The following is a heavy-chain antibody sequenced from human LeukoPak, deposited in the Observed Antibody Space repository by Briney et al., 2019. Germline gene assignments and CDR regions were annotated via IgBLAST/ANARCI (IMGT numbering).Heavy chain of an antibody. V-gene: IGHV1-24*01. Sequence: ASVTVSCKVSGYTLTELSMHWVRQAPGKGLEWMGGFDPEDGETIYAQKFQGRVTMTEDTSTDTAYMELSSLRSEDTAVYYCATAVLEWFYFDYWGQGTLVTVSS. CDR3: ATAVLEWFYFDY. CDR2: FDPEDGET. CDR1: GYTLTELS. D-gene: IGHD3-3*02. J-gene: IGHJ4*02.